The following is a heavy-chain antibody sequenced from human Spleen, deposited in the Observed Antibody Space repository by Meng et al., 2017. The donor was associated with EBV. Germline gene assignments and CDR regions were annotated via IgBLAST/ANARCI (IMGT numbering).Heavy chain of an antibody. CDR2: INAGNGNT. CDR1: GYTFSSYA. J-gene: IGHJ5*02. V-gene: IGHV1-3*01. CDR3: ARAGYDYIWGSYHTNWFDP. D-gene: IGHD3-16*02. Sequence: QVPLWESGAGVKKPGASVNLSCKASGYTFSSYAMHWVRQAPGQGLEWMGWINAGNGNTKYSQKFQGRVTITGDTSASTVYMELSSLRSEDTAVYYCARAGYDYIWGSYHTNWFDPWGQGTLVTVSS.